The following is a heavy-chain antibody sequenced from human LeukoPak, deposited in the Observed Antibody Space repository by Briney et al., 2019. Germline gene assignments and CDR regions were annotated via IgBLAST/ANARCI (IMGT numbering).Heavy chain of an antibody. D-gene: IGHD6-25*01. Sequence: SETLSLTCTVSGGSISSNNCYWGWTRQPPGKGLEWIGTISYNGRTWYNPSPKSRVTMSVDTSKNQFSLKLSSVTAADTAMYYCAGSGRGGLKSGVDYWGQGTLVTVSS. J-gene: IGHJ4*02. CDR3: AGSGRGGLKSGVDY. V-gene: IGHV4-39*01. CDR2: ISYNGRT. CDR1: GGSISSNNCY.